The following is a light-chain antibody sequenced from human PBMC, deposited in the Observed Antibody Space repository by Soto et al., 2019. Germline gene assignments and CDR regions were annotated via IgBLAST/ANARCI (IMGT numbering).Light chain of an antibody. Sequence: DIQMTQSPSSLFASVGDRVTITCQATQDINIYLNWYQQKPGKAPNLLIYDASNLEIGVPSRFSGSGSGTDFTLTISSLQPEDFATYYCQQTYSTIHSFGQVTKVDIK. J-gene: IGKJ2*01. CDR3: QQTYSTIHS. CDR2: DAS. V-gene: IGKV1-33*01. CDR1: QDINIY.